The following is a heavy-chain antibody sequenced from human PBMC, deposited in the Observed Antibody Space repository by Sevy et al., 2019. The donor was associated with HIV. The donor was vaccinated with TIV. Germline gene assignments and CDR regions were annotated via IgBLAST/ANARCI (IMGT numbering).Heavy chain of an antibody. CDR2: IIPVFDLV. J-gene: IGHJ6*02. V-gene: IGHV1-69*13. Sequence: ASVKVPCKASGDTFSSYSISWVRQAPGQGLEWMGGIIPVFDLVKYAQNFQGRVTIIADESTSTVYMELSSLRSDDTAVYYCARGLYSEFWSGSINFYYGLDIWGQGTTVTVSS. D-gene: IGHD3-3*01. CDR1: GDTFSSYS. CDR3: ARGLYSEFWSGSINFYYGLDI.